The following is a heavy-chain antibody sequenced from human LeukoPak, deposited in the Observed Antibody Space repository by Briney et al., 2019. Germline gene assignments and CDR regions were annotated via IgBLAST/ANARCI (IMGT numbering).Heavy chain of an antibody. CDR3: AISGFLWFGDYHYYMDV. Sequence: ASVKVSCKASGGTFSSYAISWVRQAPGQGLEWMGGIIPIFGTANYAQKFQGRVTITADESTSTAYMELSSLRSEDTAVYYCAISGFLWFGDYHYYMDVWGKGTTVTVSS. V-gene: IGHV1-69*01. CDR2: IIPIFGTA. CDR1: GGTFSSYA. D-gene: IGHD3-10*01. J-gene: IGHJ6*03.